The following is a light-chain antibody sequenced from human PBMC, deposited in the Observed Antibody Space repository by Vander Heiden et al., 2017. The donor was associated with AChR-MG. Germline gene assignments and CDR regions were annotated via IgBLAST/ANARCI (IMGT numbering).Light chain of an antibody. CDR3: QQSYTFRG. V-gene: IGKV1-39*01. Sequence: DIQMTQSPSSLCASVGDRVTISCRASQTIINYLNWYQQKPGEAPRLLIHGASALKSGVPSRFSGSGSGTDFTLTISSLQPEDFAIYYCQQSYTFRGFGGGTKVEI. J-gene: IGKJ4*01. CDR2: GAS. CDR1: QTIINY.